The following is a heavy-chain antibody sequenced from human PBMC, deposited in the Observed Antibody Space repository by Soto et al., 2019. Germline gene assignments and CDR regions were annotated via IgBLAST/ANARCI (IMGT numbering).Heavy chain of an antibody. CDR2: INPSGGST. CDR1: GYTFTSYY. V-gene: IGHV1-46*01. CDR3: ARDHLGDSSSRAAFDY. J-gene: IGHJ4*02. D-gene: IGHD6-13*01. Sequence: QVQLVQSGAEVKKPGASVKVSCKASGYTFTSYYMHWVRQAPGQGLEWMGIINPSGGSTSYAQKFQGRVTMTRDTSTSTVYMELSSLRSEDTVVYYCARDHLGDSSSRAAFDYWGQGTLVTVSS.